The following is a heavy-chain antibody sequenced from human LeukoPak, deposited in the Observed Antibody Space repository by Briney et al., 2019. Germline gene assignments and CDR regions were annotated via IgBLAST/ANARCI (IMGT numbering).Heavy chain of an antibody. CDR3: ARALPAAIYYYFDY. J-gene: IGHJ4*02. Sequence: SETLSLTSTVSGGSISSYYWSWIRQPPGKGLEWIGYIYYSGSTNYNPSLKSRVTISVDTSKNQFSLKLSSVTAADTAVYYCARALPAAIYYYFDYWGQGTLVTVSS. V-gene: IGHV4-59*01. D-gene: IGHD2-2*02. CDR1: GGSISSYY. CDR2: IYYSGST.